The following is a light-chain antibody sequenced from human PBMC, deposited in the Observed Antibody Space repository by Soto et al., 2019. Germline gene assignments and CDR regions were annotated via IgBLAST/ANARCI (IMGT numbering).Light chain of an antibody. CDR1: SSDVGNYNY. CDR3: CSYAGSYVV. Sequence: QSALTQPRSVSGSPGQSVTISCTGTSSDVGNYNYVSWYRQYSDKAPKLIIYDVTKRPSGVPDRFSGSKSGNTASLTISGLQAEDEADYYCCSYAGSYVVFGGGTKVTVL. J-gene: IGLJ2*01. CDR2: DVT. V-gene: IGLV2-11*01.